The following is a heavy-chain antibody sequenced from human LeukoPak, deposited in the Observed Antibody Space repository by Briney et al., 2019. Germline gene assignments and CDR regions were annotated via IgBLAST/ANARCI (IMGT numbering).Heavy chain of an antibody. CDR1: GFTFSNYA. CDR3: AKRADGCSGVSCYYYYMDV. D-gene: IGHD2-15*01. V-gene: IGHV3-23*01. Sequence: GGSLRLSCAASGFTFSNYAMNWVRQAPGKGLAWVSTISGVGDSTYYAESVKGRFTMSRDNSKNTVYLQMNSLRVEDTAIYYCAKRADGCSGVSCYYYYMDVWGKGTTVTVSS. J-gene: IGHJ6*03. CDR2: ISGVGDST.